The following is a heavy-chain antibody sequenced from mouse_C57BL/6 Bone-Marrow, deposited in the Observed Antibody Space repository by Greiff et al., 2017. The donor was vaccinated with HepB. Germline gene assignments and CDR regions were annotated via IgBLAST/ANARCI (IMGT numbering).Heavy chain of an antibody. CDR2: INYDGSST. D-gene: IGHD2-2*01. V-gene: IGHV5-16*01. J-gene: IGHJ1*03. Sequence: EVKVVESEGGLVQPGSSMKLSCTASGFTFSDYYMAWVRQVPEKGLEWVANINYDGSSTYYLDSLKSRFIISRDNAKNILYLQMSSLKSEDTATYYCARDRGVTTWYFDVWGTGTTVTVSS. CDR1: GFTFSDYY. CDR3: ARDRGVTTWYFDV.